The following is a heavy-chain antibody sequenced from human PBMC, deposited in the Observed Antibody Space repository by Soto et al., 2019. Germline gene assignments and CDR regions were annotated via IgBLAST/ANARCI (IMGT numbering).Heavy chain of an antibody. D-gene: IGHD2-2*01. CDR2: IYWNDDK. CDR3: ALIKDCSRTDCYLASFDP. CDR1: GFSLSTSGVG. J-gene: IGHJ5*02. Sequence: SGPTLVNPTQTLTLTCTFSGFSLSTSGVGVGWIRQPPGKALEWLALIYWNDDKRYSPSLKSRPTITKDTSKNQVVLTMTNVDPVDSGTYYCALIKDCSRTDCYLASFDPWGQGTLVTVSS. V-gene: IGHV2-5*01.